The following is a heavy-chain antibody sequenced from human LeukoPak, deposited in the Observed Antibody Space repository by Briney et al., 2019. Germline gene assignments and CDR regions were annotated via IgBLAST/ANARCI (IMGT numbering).Heavy chain of an antibody. V-gene: IGHV3-23*01. CDR3: AKDRRCFHRDRRITIFGVVEEDV. D-gene: IGHD3-3*01. CDR2: NSGSGGSK. CDR1: GFTFSSSA. J-gene: IGHJ6*02. Sequence: GGSLRLSCAASGFTFSSSAMSWLRQAPGKGLELVSANSGSGGSKYYADSVKGRFTISRDNSKNTLYLQMNSLRAEDTAVYYCAKDRRCFHRDRRITIFGVVEEDVWGQGTTVTVSS.